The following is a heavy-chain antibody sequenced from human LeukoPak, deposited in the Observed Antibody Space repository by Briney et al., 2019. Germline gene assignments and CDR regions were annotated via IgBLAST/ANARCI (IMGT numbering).Heavy chain of an antibody. V-gene: IGHV4-59*01. D-gene: IGHD1-1*01. CDR1: GGSISTYY. Sequence: SETLSLTCTVSGGSISTYYWSWIRQPPGKGLEWIGYIYYSGSTNYNPSLKSRITISVDTSRNQFSLSLSSVTAADTAVYYCARGTVQMGMGERYFDNWGQGTLVTVS. CDR2: IYYSGST. J-gene: IGHJ4*02. CDR3: ARGTVQMGMGERYFDN.